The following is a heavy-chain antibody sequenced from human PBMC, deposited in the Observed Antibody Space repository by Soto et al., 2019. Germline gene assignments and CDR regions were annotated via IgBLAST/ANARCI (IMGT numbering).Heavy chain of an antibody. D-gene: IGHD3-10*01. Sequence: QVQLVQSGAEVKKPGASVKVPCKASGYTFTSYGFSWVRQAPGQGLEWMGWISAYNGNTNYAQKLQGRVTMTTDTSTSTAYMELRSLRSDDTAVYYCARDLNPYNYGSESSWFDPWGQGTLVTVSS. V-gene: IGHV1-18*04. CDR1: GYTFTSYG. CDR2: ISAYNGNT. J-gene: IGHJ5*02. CDR3: ARDLNPYNYGSESSWFDP.